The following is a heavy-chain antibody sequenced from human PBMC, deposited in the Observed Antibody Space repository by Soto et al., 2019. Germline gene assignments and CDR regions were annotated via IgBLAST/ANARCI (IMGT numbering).Heavy chain of an antibody. CDR3: AGHIAVPRTRGFDF. CDR1: GGSISDNW. Sequence: QVQLQESGPGLVKPSGTLSLTCAVSGGSISDNWWSWVRQHPGKGLEWIGEISNTGTTHYNPSLWSRVTISIDKSKYQFSLNLSSVTAADTAVYYCAGHIAVPRTRGFDFWGQGTLVTVFS. V-gene: IGHV4-4*02. J-gene: IGHJ4*02. CDR2: ISNTGTT. D-gene: IGHD6-19*01.